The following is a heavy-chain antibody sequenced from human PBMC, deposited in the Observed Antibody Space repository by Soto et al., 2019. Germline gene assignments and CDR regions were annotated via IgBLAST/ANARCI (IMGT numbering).Heavy chain of an antibody. D-gene: IGHD3-3*01. CDR1: GYTLTELS. Sequence: VASVKVSCKVSGYTLTELSMHWVRQAPGKGLEWMGGFDPEDGETIYAQKFQGRVPMTEDTSTDTAYMELSSLRSEDTAVYYCATVTGNYDFWSGYSLHYYGMDVWGQGTTVTVSS. J-gene: IGHJ6*02. V-gene: IGHV1-24*01. CDR2: FDPEDGET. CDR3: ATVTGNYDFWSGYSLHYYGMDV.